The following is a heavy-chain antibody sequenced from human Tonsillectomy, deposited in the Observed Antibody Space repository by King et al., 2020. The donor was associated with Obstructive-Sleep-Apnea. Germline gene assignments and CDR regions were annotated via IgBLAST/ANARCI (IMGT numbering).Heavy chain of an antibody. D-gene: IGHD6-25*01. CDR3: ARIEVRGSHDY. Sequence: QLVQSGGGLVQPGGSLRLSCAASGFTFSSYAMHWVRQAPGKGLEYVSAISNNGDSTYYANSVKGRFTISRDNSKNTLYLQMGSLRAEDMAVYYCARIEVRGSHDYWGQGTLVTVSS. CDR2: ISNNGDST. J-gene: IGHJ4*02. V-gene: IGHV3-64*01. CDR1: GFTFSSYA.